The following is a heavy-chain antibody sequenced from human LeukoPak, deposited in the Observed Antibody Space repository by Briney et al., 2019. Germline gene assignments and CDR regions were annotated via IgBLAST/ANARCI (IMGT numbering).Heavy chain of an antibody. J-gene: IGHJ5*02. Sequence: GASVKVSCKASGGTFSSYAISWVRQAPGQGLEWMGGIIPIFGTANYAQKFQGRVTITADESTSTAYMELSSLRSEDTAVYYCARGVAWYDFWSGPREGDWFDPWGQGTLVTVSS. CDR1: GGTFSSYA. CDR3: ARGVAWYDFWSGPREGDWFDP. D-gene: IGHD3-3*01. V-gene: IGHV1-69*13. CDR2: IIPIFGTA.